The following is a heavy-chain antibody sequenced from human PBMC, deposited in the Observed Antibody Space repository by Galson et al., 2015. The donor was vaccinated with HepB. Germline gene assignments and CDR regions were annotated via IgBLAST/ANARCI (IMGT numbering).Heavy chain of an antibody. J-gene: IGHJ5*02. CDR1: GFTFGDYA. Sequence: SLRLSCAASGFTFGDYAMSWFRQAPGKGLEWVGFIRSKAYGGTTEYAASVKGRFTISRDDSKSIAYLQMNSLKTEDTAVYYCTRDPVDIVVVVAATGWFDPWGQGTLVTVSS. V-gene: IGHV3-49*03. CDR3: TRDPVDIVVVVAATGWFDP. D-gene: IGHD2-15*01. CDR2: IRSKAYGGTT.